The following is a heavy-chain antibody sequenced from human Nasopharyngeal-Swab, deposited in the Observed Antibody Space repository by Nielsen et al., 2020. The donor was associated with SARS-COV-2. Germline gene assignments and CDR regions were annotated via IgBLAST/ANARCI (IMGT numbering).Heavy chain of an antibody. Sequence: GESLKISCVASGFTFSSYSMNWVRQAPGKGLEWVSSITSGSSYIYYADSVKGRFTISRDNAKNSLFLQINSLRAEDTAVYYCARGCDFRSGSNAFDIWGQGTMVTVSS. V-gene: IGHV3-21*01. CDR3: ARGCDFRSGSNAFDI. CDR2: ITSGSSYI. J-gene: IGHJ3*02. CDR1: GFTFSSYS. D-gene: IGHD3-3*01.